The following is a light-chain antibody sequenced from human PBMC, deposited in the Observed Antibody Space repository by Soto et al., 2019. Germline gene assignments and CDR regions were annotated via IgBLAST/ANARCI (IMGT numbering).Light chain of an antibody. J-gene: IGKJ3*01. CDR1: QSVGSNY. CDR2: GAS. CDR3: QPYTTSHFT. Sequence: EIVLTQSPGTLSLSPGERATLYCRASQSVGSNYLAWYQQKPGQAPRVLIYGASSRATGIPDRFSGSGSGADFTLTISRLEPEDFDLYYCQPYTTSHFTLGPGTKVDLK. V-gene: IGKV3-20*01.